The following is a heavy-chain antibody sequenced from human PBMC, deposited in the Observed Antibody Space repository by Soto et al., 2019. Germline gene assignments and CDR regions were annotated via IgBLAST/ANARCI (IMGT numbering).Heavy chain of an antibody. V-gene: IGHV3-33*01. D-gene: IGHD2-2*01. Sequence: GGSLRLSCAASGFTFSSYGMHWVRQAPGKGLEWVAVIWYDGSNKYYADSVKGRFTISRDNSKNTLYLQMNSLRAEDTAVYYCARAGGYCSSTSCYNNWFYPWGQGTLVTVSS. CDR2: IWYDGSNK. CDR3: ARAGGYCSSTSCYNNWFYP. CDR1: GFTFSSYG. J-gene: IGHJ5*02.